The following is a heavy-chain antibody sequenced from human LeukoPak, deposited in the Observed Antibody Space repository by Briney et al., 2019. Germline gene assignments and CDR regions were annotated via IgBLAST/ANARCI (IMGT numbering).Heavy chain of an antibody. Sequence: PGGSLRLSCAASGFAFSTYGMHWVRQAPGKGLEWVAVTSYDGSNEYYADSVKGRFTISRDNSKNTLYLQMKSLRAEDTAVYYCARERNLEIAVAGTIFDYWGQGTLVTVSS. V-gene: IGHV3-30*03. CDR1: GFAFSTYG. J-gene: IGHJ4*02. CDR2: TSYDGSNE. CDR3: ARERNLEIAVAGTIFDY. D-gene: IGHD6-19*01.